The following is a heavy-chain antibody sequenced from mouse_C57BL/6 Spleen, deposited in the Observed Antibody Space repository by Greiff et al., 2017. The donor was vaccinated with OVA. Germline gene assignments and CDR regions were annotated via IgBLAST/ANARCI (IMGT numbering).Heavy chain of an antibody. Sequence: VKLMESGAELVRPGTSVKVSCKASGYAFTNYLLEWVKQRPGQGLEWIGVINPGSGGTNYNAKFKGKATLTADKSSSTAYMQRSSLTSEDSAVYFCARNNGSSYVKEFDYWGQGTTLTVSS. V-gene: IGHV1-54*01. CDR2: INPGSGGT. CDR3: ARNNGSSYVKEFDY. J-gene: IGHJ2*01. CDR1: GYAFTNYL. D-gene: IGHD1-1*01.